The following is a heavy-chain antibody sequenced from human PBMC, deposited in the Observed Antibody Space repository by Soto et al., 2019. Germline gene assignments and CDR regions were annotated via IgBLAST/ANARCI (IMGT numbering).Heavy chain of an antibody. CDR3: AREKPYSSSWYHDY. CDR1: GGSFSGYY. D-gene: IGHD6-13*01. Sequence: QVQLQQWGAGLLKPSETLSLTCAVSGGSFSGYYWSWIRQPPGKGLEWIGEINHSGSTNYNPSLKSRVTISVDTSKNQFSLKLSSVTAADTAVYYCAREKPYSSSWYHDYWGQGTLVTVSS. J-gene: IGHJ4*02. V-gene: IGHV4-34*01. CDR2: INHSGST.